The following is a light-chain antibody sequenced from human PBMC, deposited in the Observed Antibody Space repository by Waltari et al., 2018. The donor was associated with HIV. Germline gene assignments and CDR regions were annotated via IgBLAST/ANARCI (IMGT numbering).Light chain of an antibody. CDR2: AVS. J-gene: IGKJ4*01. Sequence: EIMLTQSPVTLSLSPGERADLSCRASQSVGYFLAWYQQKPGQAPRLLIYAVSKRAAGTPARFSGSGSKTNFTLTISALEPEDFVVYYCQQRINWPLTFGGGTRVEI. CDR3: QQRINWPLT. CDR1: QSVGYF. V-gene: IGKV3-11*01.